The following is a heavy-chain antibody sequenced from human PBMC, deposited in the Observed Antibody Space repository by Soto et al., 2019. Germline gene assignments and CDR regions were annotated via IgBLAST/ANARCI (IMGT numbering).Heavy chain of an antibody. D-gene: IGHD6-13*01. CDR1: GGSISSYY. CDR2: IYYSGST. Sequence: SETLSLTCTVSGGSISSYYWSWIRQPPGKGLEWIGYIYYSGSTNYNPSLKSRVTISVDTSKNQFSLKLSSVTAADTAVYYCTRAPDSRQQLDNGGMDVWGQVTTVTVSS. J-gene: IGHJ6*02. V-gene: IGHV4-59*01. CDR3: TRAPDSRQQLDNGGMDV.